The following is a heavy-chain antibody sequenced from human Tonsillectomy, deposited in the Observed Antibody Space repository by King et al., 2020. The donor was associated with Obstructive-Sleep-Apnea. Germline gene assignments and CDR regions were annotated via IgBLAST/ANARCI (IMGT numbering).Heavy chain of an antibody. V-gene: IGHV3-73*01. CDR2: VRSKANSYAT. CDR1: GFNFSASA. Sequence: VQLVESGGGLVQPGGSLKLSCAASGFNFSASAMHWVRQASGQGLEWVGRVRSKANSYATAFAESMKGRVTISRDDSKNTAYLEINSLKTEDTAVYYCTRETENNYYGSGTYYMGDYWGQGTLVIVSS. CDR3: TRETENNYYGSGTYYMGDY. D-gene: IGHD3-10*01. J-gene: IGHJ4*02.